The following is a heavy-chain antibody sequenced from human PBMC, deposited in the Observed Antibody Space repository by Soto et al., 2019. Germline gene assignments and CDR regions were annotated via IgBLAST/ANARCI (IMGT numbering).Heavy chain of an antibody. CDR1: GFTFSSYW. V-gene: IGHV3-7*01. Sequence: PGGSLRLSCAASGFTFSSYWMSWVRQAPGKGLEWVANIKQDGSEKYYVDSVKGRFTISRDNAKNSLYLQMNSPRAEDTAVYYCARPGGTPDDAFDIWGQGTMVTVSS. CDR3: ARPGGTPDDAFDI. J-gene: IGHJ3*02. D-gene: IGHD2-15*01. CDR2: IKQDGSEK.